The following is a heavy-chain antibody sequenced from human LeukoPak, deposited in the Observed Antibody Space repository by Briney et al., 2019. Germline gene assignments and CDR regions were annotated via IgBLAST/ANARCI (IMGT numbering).Heavy chain of an antibody. V-gene: IGHV4-34*01. D-gene: IGHD2-2*01. Sequence: SETLSLTCAVYGGSFSGYYWSWIRQPPGKGLEWIGEIDHSGSTNYNPSLKSRVTISVDTSKNQFSLKLSSVTAADTAVYYCARGPRYCSSTSCYDYWGQGTLVTVSS. CDR3: ARGPRYCSSTSCYDY. CDR2: IDHSGST. CDR1: GGSFSGYY. J-gene: IGHJ4*02.